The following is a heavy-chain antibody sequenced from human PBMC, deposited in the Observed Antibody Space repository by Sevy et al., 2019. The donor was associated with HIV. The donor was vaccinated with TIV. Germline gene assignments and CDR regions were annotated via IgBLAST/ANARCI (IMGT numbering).Heavy chain of an antibody. J-gene: IGHJ4*02. D-gene: IGHD3-10*01. CDR3: AKGWFGELELYYFDY. Sequence: GGSLRLSCAASGFTFDDYAMHWVRQAPGKGLEWVSGISWNSGGIGYADSVKGRFTISRDNAKNSLYLQMNSLRAEDTALYYCAKGWFGELELYYFDYWGQGTLVTVSS. CDR1: GFTFDDYA. V-gene: IGHV3-9*01. CDR2: ISWNSGGI.